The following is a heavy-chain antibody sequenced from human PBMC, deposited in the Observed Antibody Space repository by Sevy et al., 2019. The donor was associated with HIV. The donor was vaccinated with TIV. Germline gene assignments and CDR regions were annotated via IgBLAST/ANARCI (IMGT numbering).Heavy chain of an antibody. V-gene: IGHV3-48*03. D-gene: IGHD3-22*01. J-gene: IGHJ5*02. CDR1: GFTFSSYE. CDR2: ISSSGTTI. Sequence: GGSLRLSCAASGFTFSSYEMTWVRQTPGKGLEWISSISSSGTTIYYGDSLEGRFTISRDNPKNSLYLQMNSLRAEDTAVYYCARKGGAYDIGFDPWGQGTLVIVSS. CDR3: ARKGGAYDIGFDP.